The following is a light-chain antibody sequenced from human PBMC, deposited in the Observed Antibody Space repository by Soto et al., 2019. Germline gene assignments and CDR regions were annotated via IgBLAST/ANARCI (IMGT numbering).Light chain of an antibody. CDR3: QQLNSFPIA. V-gene: IGKV1-9*01. CDR1: QGISSF. Sequence: IQLTQSASSLSASVGDRVTITCRASQGISSFLAWYQQKPGRAPKLLIYGASTLQSGVPSRFSGSGSGTDFTLTISSLQPADFATYYCQQLNSFPIAFGPGTKVEIQ. J-gene: IGKJ3*01. CDR2: GAS.